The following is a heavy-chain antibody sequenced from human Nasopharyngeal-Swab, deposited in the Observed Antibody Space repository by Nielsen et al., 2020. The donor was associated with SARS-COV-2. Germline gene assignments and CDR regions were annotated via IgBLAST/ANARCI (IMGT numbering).Heavy chain of an antibody. Sequence: SETLSLTCTVSGGSISSYYWSWIRQPPGKGLEWIGYIYYSGSTNYNPSLKSRVTISVDTSKNQFSLKLSSVTAADTAVYYCARSVPAAMNYYYYMDVWGKGTTVTVSS. D-gene: IGHD2-2*01. CDR2: IYYSGST. CDR1: GGSISSYY. V-gene: IGHV4-59*08. J-gene: IGHJ6*03. CDR3: ARSVPAAMNYYYYMDV.